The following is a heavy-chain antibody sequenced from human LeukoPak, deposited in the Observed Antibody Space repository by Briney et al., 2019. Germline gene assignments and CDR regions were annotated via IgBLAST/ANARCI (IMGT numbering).Heavy chain of an antibody. V-gene: IGHV3-23*01. CDR1: GISLSNYA. CDR2: INDRGGST. Sequence: GGSLRLSCVVSGISLSNYAMTWLRQAPGKGLEWVSYINDRGGSTTYADSVKGRFTISRDTSLNTLYLQMNNLRAEDTAVYFCAKRGVVIRGILVIGYHKEAYHYDFWGQGVLVTVSS. J-gene: IGHJ4*02. CDR3: AKRGVVIRGILVIGYHKEAYHYDF. D-gene: IGHD3-10*01.